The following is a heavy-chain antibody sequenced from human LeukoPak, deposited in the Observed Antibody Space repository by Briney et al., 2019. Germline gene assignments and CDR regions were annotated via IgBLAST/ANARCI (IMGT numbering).Heavy chain of an antibody. CDR2: ISAYNGNT. CDR3: ARDFPYNYRSGSPSNWFDP. CDR1: GYTFTNYG. J-gene: IGHJ5*02. D-gene: IGHD3-10*01. Sequence: GASVKVSCKASGYTFTNYGISWVRPAPGQGLEWMGWISAYNGNTNYAQKLQGRVTMTTDTSRSTGYMELRSLRSDDTAVYYCARDFPYNYRSGSPSNWFDPWGQGTLVTVSS. V-gene: IGHV1-18*01.